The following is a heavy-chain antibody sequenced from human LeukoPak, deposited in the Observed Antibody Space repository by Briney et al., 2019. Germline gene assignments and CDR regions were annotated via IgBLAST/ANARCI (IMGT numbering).Heavy chain of an antibody. J-gene: IGHJ4*02. CDR1: GYTFTGYY. D-gene: IGHD4-11*01. CDR3: ATPGGLDSNYIFDY. V-gene: IGHV1-2*02. Sequence: ASVKVSCKASGYTFTGYYMHWVRQAPAQGLEWLGWINPNSGGANYAQKFQGRVTMTRDTSISTAYMELSRLRSDDTAVYYCATPGGLDSNYIFDYWGQGTLVTVSS. CDR2: INPNSGGA.